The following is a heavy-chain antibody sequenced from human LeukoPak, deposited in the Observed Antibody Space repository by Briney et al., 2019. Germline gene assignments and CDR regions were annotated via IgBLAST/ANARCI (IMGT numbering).Heavy chain of an antibody. Sequence: PSETLSLTCSVSGGSISSYYWSWIRQPPGKRLEWIGYIYYSGSTSYNPSLKSRVTISVDMSKNQSSLKLSSVTAADTAVYYCARDPGYYDILTGYSSYYFDYWGQGTLVIVSS. V-gene: IGHV4-59*01. CDR2: IYYSGST. D-gene: IGHD3-9*01. CDR1: GGSISSYY. J-gene: IGHJ4*02. CDR3: ARDPGYYDILTGYSSYYFDY.